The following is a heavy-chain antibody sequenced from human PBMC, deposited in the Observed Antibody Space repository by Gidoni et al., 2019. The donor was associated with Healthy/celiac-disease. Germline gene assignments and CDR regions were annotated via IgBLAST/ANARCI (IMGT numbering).Heavy chain of an antibody. Sequence: QVQLVESGGGVVQPGRSLRLSCAASGFTFRSYGMHRVRQVPGKGLEWVAVIWYDGSNKYYADSGKGRFTISRDNSKNTLYLQMNSRRAEDTAVYYCARDRTWRELDNWFDPWGQGTLVTVSS. D-gene: IGHD1-7*01. CDR3: ARDRTWRELDNWFDP. V-gene: IGHV3-33*01. CDR2: IWYDGSNK. CDR1: GFTFRSYG. J-gene: IGHJ5*02.